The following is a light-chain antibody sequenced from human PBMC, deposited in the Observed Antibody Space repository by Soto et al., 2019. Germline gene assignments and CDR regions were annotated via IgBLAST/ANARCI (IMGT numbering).Light chain of an antibody. CDR2: EAS. CDR1: QSISSW. CDR3: QQYNSYAFS. J-gene: IGKJ3*01. V-gene: IGKV1-5*03. Sequence: DIQMTQSPSTLSPSVGDRVTITCRASQSISSWLAWYQQKPGKAPKLLIYEASNLESGVPSRFSGSGSGTEFTLTISSLQPDDFATYYCQQYNSYAFSFGPGTKVDI.